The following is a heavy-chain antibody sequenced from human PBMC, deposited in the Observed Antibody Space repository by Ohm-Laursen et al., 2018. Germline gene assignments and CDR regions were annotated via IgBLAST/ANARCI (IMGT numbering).Heavy chain of an antibody. Sequence: TLSLTCAVSGYSISSGYYWGWIRQPPGQGLEWIGSIYHSGSTYYNPSLKSRVTISVDTTKNQFSLKLSSVTAADTAVYYCARVPVYGDPRFDYWGQGTLVTVSS. J-gene: IGHJ4*02. CDR3: ARVPVYGDPRFDY. CDR1: GYSISSGYY. V-gene: IGHV4-38-2*01. CDR2: IYHSGST. D-gene: IGHD4-17*01.